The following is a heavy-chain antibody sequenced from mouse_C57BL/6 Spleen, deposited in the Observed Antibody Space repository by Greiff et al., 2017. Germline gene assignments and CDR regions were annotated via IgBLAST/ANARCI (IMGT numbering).Heavy chain of an antibody. J-gene: IGHJ2*01. CDR1: GYTFTDYN. V-gene: IGHV1-18*01. CDR2: INPNNGGT. D-gene: IGHD3-3*01. CDR3: ARSGNGQGFDY. Sequence: DVKLQESGPELVKPGASVKIPCKASGYTFTDYNMDWVQQSHGKSLEWIGDINPNNGGTIYNQKFTGKATLTVDKSYSTAYMELRSLTSEDTAVYYCARSGNGQGFDYWGQGTTLTVSS.